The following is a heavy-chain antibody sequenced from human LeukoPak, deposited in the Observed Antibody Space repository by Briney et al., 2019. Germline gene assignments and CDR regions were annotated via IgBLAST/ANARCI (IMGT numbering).Heavy chain of an antibody. V-gene: IGHV4-59*01. CDR1: GGSISSYY. CDR3: ARALSGYYDSSGYISYYYYYMDV. Sequence: SETLSLTCTVSGGSISSYYWSWIRQPPGKGLEWIGYIYYSGSTNYNPSLKSRVTISVDTSKNQFSLKLSSVTAADTAVYYCARALSGYYDSSGYISYYYYYMDVWGKGTTVTISS. J-gene: IGHJ6*03. D-gene: IGHD3-22*01. CDR2: IYYSGST.